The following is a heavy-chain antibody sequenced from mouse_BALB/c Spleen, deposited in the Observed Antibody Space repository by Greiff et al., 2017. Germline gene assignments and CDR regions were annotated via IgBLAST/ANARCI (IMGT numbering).Heavy chain of an antibody. CDR2: INPSNGRT. V-gene: IGHV1S81*02. CDR3: ATPAWFAY. Sequence: QQPGAELVKPGASVKLSCKASGYTFTSYWMHWVKQRPGQGLEWIGEINPSNGRTNYNEKFKSKATLTVDKSSSTAYMQLSSLTSEDAAVYYCATPAWFAYWGEGTLVTVSA. J-gene: IGHJ3*01. CDR1: GYTFTSYW.